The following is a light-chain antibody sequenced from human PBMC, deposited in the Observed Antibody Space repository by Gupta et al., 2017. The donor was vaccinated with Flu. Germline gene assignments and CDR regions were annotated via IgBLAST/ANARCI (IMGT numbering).Light chain of an antibody. J-gene: IGLJ1*01. CDR3: EAWDDSLNGIYV. Sequence: QSVLTQPPSASGTPGQRVTISCSGSSSNIGSNTVNWYQQLPGTAPNLLLYSNNRRPSGVPDPCSGSKSGTSASLAISGLQSEEEAAYYCEAWDDSLNGIYVFGTGTKVTVL. CDR2: SNN. V-gene: IGLV1-44*01. CDR1: SSNIGSNT.